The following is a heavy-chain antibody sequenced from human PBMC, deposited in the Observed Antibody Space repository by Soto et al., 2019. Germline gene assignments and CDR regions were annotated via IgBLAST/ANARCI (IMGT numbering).Heavy chain of an antibody. Sequence: QITLKESGPTLVKPTQTLTLTCTFSGFSLSTSGVGVGWIRQPPGKALEWIALIYWDDDKRYSPSLKSRLTIPKDTSKNLVVLTMTNMDPVDTAAYYGAHAQGHYFMDAWGQGTTGTVAS. J-gene: IGHJ6*02. V-gene: IGHV2-5*02. CDR3: AHAQGHYFMDA. CDR1: GFSLSTSGVG. CDR2: IYWDDDK.